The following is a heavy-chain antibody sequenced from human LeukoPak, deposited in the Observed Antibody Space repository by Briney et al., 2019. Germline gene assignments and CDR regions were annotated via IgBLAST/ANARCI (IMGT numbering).Heavy chain of an antibody. J-gene: IGHJ5*02. CDR3: ARGRITMVRGAPLWFDP. Sequence: SETLSLTCAVYGGSFSGYYWNWIRQPPGKGLEWIGEINHSESTNYNSSLKSRVTISVDTSKNQFSLKLSSVTAADTAVYYCARGRITMVRGAPLWFDPWGQGTLVTVSS. CDR2: INHSEST. D-gene: IGHD3-10*01. V-gene: IGHV4-34*01. CDR1: GGSFSGYY.